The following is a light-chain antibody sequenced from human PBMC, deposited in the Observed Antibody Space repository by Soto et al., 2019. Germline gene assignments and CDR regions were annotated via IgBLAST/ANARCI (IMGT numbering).Light chain of an antibody. CDR3: LLDYSYFWA. V-gene: IGKV1-6*01. Sequence: AIRVTQSPSSLSASVGDRVTITCRTSQGIRSALGWYQQKPGKVPKLLIYAASTLQSGVPSRFSGSGSGRDFTLTISSLQPEDVATYYCLLDYSYFWAFGQGTKVEIK. CDR1: QGIRSA. J-gene: IGKJ1*01. CDR2: AAS.